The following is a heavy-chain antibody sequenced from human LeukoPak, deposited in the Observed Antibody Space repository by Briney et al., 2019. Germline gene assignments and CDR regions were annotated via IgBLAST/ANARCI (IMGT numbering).Heavy chain of an antibody. J-gene: IGHJ4*02. Sequence: GGSLRLSCSASGFTFSTYAMHWLRQAPGKGLESVAGITHNGGSTYFADSVKGRFSISRDNSKNTLYLQMNSLSSEDTAVYYCVKAGCSSTTCYGNCWGQGTLVTVSS. CDR2: ITHNGGST. CDR1: GFTFSTYA. D-gene: IGHD2-2*01. CDR3: VKAGCSSTTCYGNC. V-gene: IGHV3-64D*09.